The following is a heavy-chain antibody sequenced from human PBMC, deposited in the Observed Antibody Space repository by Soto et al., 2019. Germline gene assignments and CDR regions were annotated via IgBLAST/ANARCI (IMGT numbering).Heavy chain of an antibody. V-gene: IGHV3-53*01. D-gene: IGHD6-6*01. CDR1: GFTVSSNY. CDR2: IYSGGST. J-gene: IGHJ6*02. CDR3: ARDEASIAARRHYYYGMDV. Sequence: RLSCAASGFTVSSNYMSWVRQAPGKGLEWVSVIYSGGSTYYADSVKGRFTISRDNSKNTLYLQMNSLRAEDTAVYYCARDEASIAARRHYYYGMDVWGQGTTVTVSS.